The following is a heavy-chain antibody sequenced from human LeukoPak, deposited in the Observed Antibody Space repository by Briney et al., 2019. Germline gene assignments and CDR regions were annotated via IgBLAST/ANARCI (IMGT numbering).Heavy chain of an antibody. CDR1: GGSFSGYY. V-gene: IGHV4-34*01. D-gene: IGHD3-16*02. CDR3: VRGLPGDYVWGSYRLYNWFDP. J-gene: IGHJ5*02. CDR2: INHSGST. Sequence: PSETLSLTCAVYGGSFSGYYWSWIRQPPGKGLEWIGEINHSGSTNYNPSLKSRVTISVDTSKNQFSLKLSSVTAADTAVYYCVRGLPGDYVWGSYRLYNWFDPWGQGTLVTVSS.